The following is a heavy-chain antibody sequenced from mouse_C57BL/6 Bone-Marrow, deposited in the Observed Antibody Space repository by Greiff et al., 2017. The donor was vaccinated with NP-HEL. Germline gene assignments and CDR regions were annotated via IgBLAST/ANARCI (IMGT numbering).Heavy chain of an antibody. CDR2: IYPRSGNT. Sequence: QVHVKQSGAELARPGASVKLSCKASGYTFTSYGISWVKQRTGQGLEWIGEIYPRSGNTYYNEKFKGKATLTADKSSSTAYMELRSLTSEDSAVYFCARLGRREGYYFDYWGQGTTLTVSS. J-gene: IGHJ2*01. D-gene: IGHD4-1*01. V-gene: IGHV1-81*01. CDR1: GYTFTSYG. CDR3: ARLGRREGYYFDY.